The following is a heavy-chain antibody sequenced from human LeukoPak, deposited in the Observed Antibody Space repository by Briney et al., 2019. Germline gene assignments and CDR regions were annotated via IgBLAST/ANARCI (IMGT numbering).Heavy chain of an antibody. V-gene: IGHV3-30-3*01. Sequence: HPGGSLRLSCAASGFTFSSYAMHWVRQAPGKGLEWVAVISYDGSNKYYADSVKGRFTISRDNSKNTLYLQMNSLRAEDTAVYYCARDYYDSSGYYYFDYLDYWGQGTLVTVSS. CDR2: ISYDGSNK. CDR3: ARDYYDSSGYYYFDYLDY. D-gene: IGHD3-22*01. CDR1: GFTFSSYA. J-gene: IGHJ4*02.